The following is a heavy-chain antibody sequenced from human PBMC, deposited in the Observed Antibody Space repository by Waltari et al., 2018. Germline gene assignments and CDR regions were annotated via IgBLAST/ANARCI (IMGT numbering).Heavy chain of an antibody. CDR2: IYTSGST. V-gene: IGHV4-61*02. D-gene: IGHD3-3*01. CDR1: PGSIRRGTSP. CDR3: ARGHYDFWSGYYSLLDY. J-gene: IGHJ4*02. Sequence: QVQLQESGPGLVKPSQTLSHTCPVPPGSIRRGTSPRRWTRHPPGKGLEWIGRIYTSGSTNYNPSLKSRVNIAVDTSKNQFSLKLSSVTAADTAVYYCARGHYDFWSGYYSLLDYWGQGTLVTVSS.